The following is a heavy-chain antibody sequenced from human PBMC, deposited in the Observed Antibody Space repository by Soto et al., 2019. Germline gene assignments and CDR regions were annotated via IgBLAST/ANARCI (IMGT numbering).Heavy chain of an antibody. V-gene: IGHV5-51*01. J-gene: IGHJ3*01. Sequence: GESLKISCKGSGYTFTDYWIGWVRQMPGKGLEWVGIIFPGDSDTRYSPSFQGQVTISVDKSINTAYLQWSSLTASDTAIYFCARASVVVTTIPSAFDVWGQGTVVTVSS. CDR3: ARASVVVTTIPSAFDV. CDR1: GYTFTDYW. D-gene: IGHD2-21*02. CDR2: IFPGDSDT.